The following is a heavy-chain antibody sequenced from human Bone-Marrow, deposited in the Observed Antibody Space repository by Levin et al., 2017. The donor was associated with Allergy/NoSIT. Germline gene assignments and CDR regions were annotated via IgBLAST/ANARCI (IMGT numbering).Heavy chain of an antibody. J-gene: IGHJ6*02. D-gene: IGHD1-1*01. CDR1: GFTFSSYG. CDR3: AKCCFAGTTNYYYYGMDV. CDR2: ISYDGSNK. V-gene: IGHV3-30*18. Sequence: PGGSLRLSCAASGFTFSSYGMHWVRQAPGKGLEWVAVISYDGSNKYYADSVKGRFTISRDNSKNTLYLQMNSLRAEDTAVYYCAKCCFAGTTNYYYYGMDVWGQGTTVTVSS.